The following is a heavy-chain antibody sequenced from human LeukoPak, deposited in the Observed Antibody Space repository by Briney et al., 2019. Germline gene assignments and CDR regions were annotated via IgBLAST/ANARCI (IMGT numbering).Heavy chain of an antibody. J-gene: IGHJ4*02. CDR3: ASHWAQQVVSDY. CDR1: GFTFSRFG. D-gene: IGHD6-13*01. V-gene: IGHV3-30*03. Sequence: PGGSLRLSCVASGFTFSRFGMPWVRQAPGKGLEWVAVISYDGRNKYYADSVKGRFTISRDNSKNTLFLQMSSLRAEDTAVYYCASHWAQQVVSDYWGQGTLVTVSS. CDR2: ISYDGRNK.